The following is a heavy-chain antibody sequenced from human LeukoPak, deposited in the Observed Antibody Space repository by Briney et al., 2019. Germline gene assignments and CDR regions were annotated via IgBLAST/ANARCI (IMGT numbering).Heavy chain of an antibody. CDR2: ISTRGAST. Sequence: GGSLRLSCAASGFSFSNYAMSWVRQTPERGLEWVSSISTRGASTYYADSVKGRFTVSRDNSKDTLYLQMNSLTAEDTALYYCTSSFDYWGQGILVTVSS. D-gene: IGHD2-2*01. J-gene: IGHJ4*02. V-gene: IGHV3-23*01. CDR3: TSSFDY. CDR1: GFSFSNYA.